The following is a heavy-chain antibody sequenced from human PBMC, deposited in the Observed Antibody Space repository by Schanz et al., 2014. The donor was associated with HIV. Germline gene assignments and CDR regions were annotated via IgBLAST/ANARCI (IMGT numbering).Heavy chain of an antibody. CDR2: ISPNNGHT. CDR1: GDTSSSYA. Sequence: VQLEQSGAEVKKPGSSVKVSCKASGDTSSSYAINWVRQAPGQGLEWMGWISPNNGHTNYAQRFQGRVTLTTDTSSDIAYMELRNLRSDDTAVFYCARVGAGVTVFFDYWGQGTLVSVSS. CDR3: ARVGAGVTVFFDY. D-gene: IGHD3-10*01. J-gene: IGHJ4*02. V-gene: IGHV1-18*01.